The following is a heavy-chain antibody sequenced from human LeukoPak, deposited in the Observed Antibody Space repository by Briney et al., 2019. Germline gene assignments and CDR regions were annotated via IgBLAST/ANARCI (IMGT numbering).Heavy chain of an antibody. J-gene: IGHJ4*02. CDR2: IWYDGSNK. D-gene: IGHD3-22*01. V-gene: IGHV3-33*01. CDR1: GFTFSSYG. Sequence: PGGSLRLSCAASGFTFSSYGMHWVRQAPGKGLEWVAVIWYDGSNKYYADSVKGRFTISRDNSKNTLYLQMNSPRAEDTAVYYCARSYRDYYDSSGYYYMGYFDYWGQGTLVTVSS. CDR3: ARSYRDYYDSSGYYYMGYFDY.